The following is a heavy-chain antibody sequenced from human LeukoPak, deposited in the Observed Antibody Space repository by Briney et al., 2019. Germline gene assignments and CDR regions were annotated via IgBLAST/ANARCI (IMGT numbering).Heavy chain of an antibody. Sequence: AASVKVSCKASEYTFNDYYIHWVRQAPGQGLEWMGWINPNSGDANYAQRFQGRVTMTRDTSVSTAYMELSSLRSDDTAVYYCTIRTTDTNGWIPYFQHWGQGTLVTVSS. CDR3: TIRTTDTNGWIPYFQH. J-gene: IGHJ1*01. CDR1: EYTFNDYY. D-gene: IGHD6-19*01. V-gene: IGHV1-2*02. CDR2: INPNSGDA.